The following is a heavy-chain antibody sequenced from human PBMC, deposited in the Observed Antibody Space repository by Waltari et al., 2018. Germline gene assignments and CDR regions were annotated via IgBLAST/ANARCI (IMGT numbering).Heavy chain of an antibody. CDR3: ARDVTTVTTFSGYYYYYGMDV. CDR2: IIPIFGTA. D-gene: IGHD4-17*01. Sequence: QVQLVQSGAEVKKPGSSVKVSCKASGGTFSSYAISSVRKAPRQGLEWMGGIIPIFGTANYAQKFQGRVTITTDESTSTAYMELSSLRSEDTAVYYCARDVTTVTTFSGYYYYYGMDVWGQGTTVTVSS. CDR1: GGTFSSYA. J-gene: IGHJ6*02. V-gene: IGHV1-69*05.